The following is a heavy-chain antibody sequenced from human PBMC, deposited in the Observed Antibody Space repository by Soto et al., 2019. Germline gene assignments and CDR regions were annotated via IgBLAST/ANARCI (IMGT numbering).Heavy chain of an antibody. Sequence: SETLSLTCIVSGGSISEKYWNWVRQPPGKGLEWIGLIFANGHTDYNPSLKSRVTMSVDASKNQFSLRLTSMTAADTAVYYCVARLAASGLSCPHSRGRGTLGTVS. CDR1: GGSISEKY. CDR3: VARLAASGLSCPHS. D-gene: IGHD6-13*01. CDR2: IFANGHT. V-gene: IGHV4-4*07. J-gene: IGHJ1*01.